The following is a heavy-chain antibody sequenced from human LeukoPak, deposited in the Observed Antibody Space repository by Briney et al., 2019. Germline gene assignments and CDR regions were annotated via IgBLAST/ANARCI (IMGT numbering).Heavy chain of an antibody. CDR3: AITIPITMIGRGDAFVI. V-gene: IGHV4-39*07. CDR2: FFSSGST. J-gene: IGHJ3*02. D-gene: IGHD3-22*01. CDR1: GGSISSSSFY. Sequence: SETLSLTCTVSGGSISSSSFYWGWIRQPPEKGLEWIGSFFSSGSTYYNPSLKSRVTISVDTSKNQFSLKLSSVTAADTAVYYCAITIPITMIGRGDAFVIWGQGTMVTVSS.